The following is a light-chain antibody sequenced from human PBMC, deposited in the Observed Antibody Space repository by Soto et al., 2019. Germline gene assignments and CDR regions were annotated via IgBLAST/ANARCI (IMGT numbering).Light chain of an antibody. J-gene: IGLJ3*02. Sequence: QSALTQPRSVSGAPGQSVTISCTGTSTDVGAYNYVSWYQQHPGKVPKLIIYDVSRRPSGVPDRFSGSKSGNTASLTISGLQADDEADYYCRSYAGSFTVVFGGGTKLTVL. CDR2: DVS. V-gene: IGLV2-11*01. CDR1: STDVGAYNY. CDR3: RSYAGSFTVV.